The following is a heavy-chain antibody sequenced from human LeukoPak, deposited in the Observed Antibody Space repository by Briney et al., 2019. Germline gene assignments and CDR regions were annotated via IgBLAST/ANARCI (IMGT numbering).Heavy chain of an antibody. D-gene: IGHD3-10*01. V-gene: IGHV4-39*01. CDR1: GGSISSSSYY. J-gene: IGHJ6*03. CDR2: IYYSGSA. CDR3: ASHYGSGSYSYYYYYMDV. Sequence: SETLSLTCTVSGGSISSSSYYWGWIRQPPGRGLEWVGSIYYSGSAYYNPSLKSRVTISVDTSKNQFSLKLSSVTAADTAVYYCASHYGSGSYSYYYYYMDVWGKGTTATVSS.